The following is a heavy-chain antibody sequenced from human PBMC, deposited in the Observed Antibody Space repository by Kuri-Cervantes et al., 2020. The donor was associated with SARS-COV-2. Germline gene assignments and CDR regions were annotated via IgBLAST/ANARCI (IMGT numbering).Heavy chain of an antibody. CDR2: ISYDGSNK. CDR1: GFTFSSYA. Sequence: GESLKISCAASGFTFSSYAMHWVRQAPGKGLEWVAVISYDGSNKYYADSVKGRFTISRDNSKNTLYLQMNSLRAGDTAVYYCARQRDSSGWNYGMDVWGQGTTVTVSS. CDR3: ARQRDSSGWNYGMDV. J-gene: IGHJ6*02. D-gene: IGHD6-19*01. V-gene: IGHV3-30-3*01.